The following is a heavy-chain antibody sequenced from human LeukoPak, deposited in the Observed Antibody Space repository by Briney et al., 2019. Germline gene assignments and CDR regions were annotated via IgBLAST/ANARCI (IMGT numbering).Heavy chain of an antibody. Sequence: GGSLRLSCAASVFNYLDYSMNWVRQARRKGGEWISYIGISSGNTKYADSVKGRFTISRDKAGNSLYLQMNSLRVEDTAVYYCARDHRYAFDNWGHGTLVTVSS. CDR2: IGISSGNT. CDR3: ARDHRYAFDN. CDR1: VFNYLDYS. D-gene: IGHD5-12*01. J-gene: IGHJ4*01. V-gene: IGHV3-48*01.